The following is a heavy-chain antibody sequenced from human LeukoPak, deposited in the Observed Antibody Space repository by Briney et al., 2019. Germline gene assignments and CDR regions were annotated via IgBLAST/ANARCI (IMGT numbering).Heavy chain of an antibody. V-gene: IGHV4-34*01. CDR3: AIRRDGYNSIDY. D-gene: IGHD5-24*01. J-gene: IGHJ4*02. CDR1: GGSFSGYY. CDR2: INHSGST. Sequence: SETLSLTCAVYGGSFSGYYWSWIRQPPGKGLEWIGEINHSGSTNYNPSLKSRVTISVDTSKNQFSLKLSCVTAADTAVYYCAIRRDGYNSIDYWGQGTLVTVSS.